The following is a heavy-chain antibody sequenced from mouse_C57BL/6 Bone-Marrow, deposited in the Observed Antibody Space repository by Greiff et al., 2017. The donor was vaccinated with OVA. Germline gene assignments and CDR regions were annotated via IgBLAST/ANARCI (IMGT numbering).Heavy chain of an antibody. CDR2: IYPGSGST. J-gene: IGHJ2*01. V-gene: IGHV1-55*01. CDR1: GYTFTSYW. D-gene: IGHD2-5*01. CDR3: AREDDTHSNPGY. Sequence: VQLQQPGAELVKPGASVKMSCKASGYTFTSYWITWVKQRPGQGLEWIGDIYPGSGSTNYNEKFKSKATLTVDTSSSTAYMQLSSLTSEDSAVYYCAREDDTHSNPGYWGQGTTLTVSS.